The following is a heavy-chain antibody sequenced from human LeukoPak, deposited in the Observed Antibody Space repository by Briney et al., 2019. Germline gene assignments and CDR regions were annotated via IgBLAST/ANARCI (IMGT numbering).Heavy chain of an antibody. Sequence: RTGGSLRLSCAASGFTFSSYGMHWVRQAPGKGLEWVAVIWYDGSNKYYADSVKGRFTISRDNSKNTLYLQMNSLRAEDTAVYYCAKNPANYGYYYYYYMDVWRKGTTVTVSS. J-gene: IGHJ6*03. CDR2: IWYDGSNK. CDR1: GFTFSSYG. D-gene: IGHD3-10*01. CDR3: AKNPANYGYYYYYYMDV. V-gene: IGHV3-33*06.